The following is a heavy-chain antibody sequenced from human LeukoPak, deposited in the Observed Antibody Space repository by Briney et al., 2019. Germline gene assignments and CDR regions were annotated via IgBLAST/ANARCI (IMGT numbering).Heavy chain of an antibody. D-gene: IGHD6-6*01. J-gene: IGHJ6*03. CDR1: GYPISSGYY. CDR2: IYHSGST. CDR3: ARVDRSSGGYYYYMDV. V-gene: IGHV4-38-2*02. Sequence: SETLSLTCTVSGYPISSGYYWGWIRQPPGKGLEWIGSIYHSGSTYYNPSLKSRVTISVDTSKNQFSLKLSSVTAADTAVYYCARVDRSSGGYYYYMDVWGKGTTVTVSS.